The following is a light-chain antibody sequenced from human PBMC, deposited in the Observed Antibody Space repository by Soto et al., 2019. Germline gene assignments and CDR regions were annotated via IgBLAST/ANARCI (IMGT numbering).Light chain of an antibody. Sequence: EIVLTQSPGTLSLSPGERATLSCRASQSVSSNYLAWYQQKPGQAPRLLIYGTSSRATGVPDRFSGSGSGTDFTLTISRLEPEDFAVYYCHQYNTSPWTFDQGTKVDIK. CDR2: GTS. CDR3: HQYNTSPWT. J-gene: IGKJ1*01. V-gene: IGKV3-20*01. CDR1: QSVSSNY.